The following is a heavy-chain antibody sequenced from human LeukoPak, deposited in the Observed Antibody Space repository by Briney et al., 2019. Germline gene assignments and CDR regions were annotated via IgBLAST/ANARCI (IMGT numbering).Heavy chain of an antibody. J-gene: IGHJ4*02. CDR3: ATLGYSGYRVVGDYY. V-gene: IGHV1-69*04. Sequence: SVKVSCKASGGTFSSHAISWVRQAPGQGLEWMGRIIPILGIANYAQKFQGRVTITADKSTSTAYMELSSLRSEDTAVYYCATLGYSGYRVVGDYYWGQGTLVTVSS. CDR2: IIPILGIA. D-gene: IGHD5-12*01. CDR1: GGTFSSHA.